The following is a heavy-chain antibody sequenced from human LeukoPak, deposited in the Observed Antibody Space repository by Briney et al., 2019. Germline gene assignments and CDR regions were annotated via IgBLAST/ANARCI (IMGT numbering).Heavy chain of an antibody. Sequence: GGSLRLSCAASGFTFSSYSMNWVRQAPGKGLEWVSYISSSSSTIYYADSVKGRFTISRDNAKNSLYLQMNSLRAEDTAVYYCARERTYYDYVWGSYRTSPRGSLPYYWGQGTLVTVSS. CDR2: ISSSSSTI. CDR1: GFTFSSYS. J-gene: IGHJ4*02. D-gene: IGHD3-16*02. V-gene: IGHV3-48*01. CDR3: ARERTYYDYVWGSYRTSPRGSLPYY.